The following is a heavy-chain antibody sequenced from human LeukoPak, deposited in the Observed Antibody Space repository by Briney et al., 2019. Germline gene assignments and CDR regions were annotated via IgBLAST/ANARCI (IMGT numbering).Heavy chain of an antibody. J-gene: IGHJ5*02. CDR1: GFTFDDYA. D-gene: IGHD3-9*01. Sequence: GSLRLSCAASGFTFDDYAMHWVRQAPGKGLVWVSRLKSDGRSTSYADSVKGRLTISRDNAKNTLYLQMNSLRAEDTAVYYCAKDLILTGYYPAAPQTWAQEPLVTVS. V-gene: IGHV3-74*01. CDR2: LKSDGRST. CDR3: AKDLILTGYYPAAPQT.